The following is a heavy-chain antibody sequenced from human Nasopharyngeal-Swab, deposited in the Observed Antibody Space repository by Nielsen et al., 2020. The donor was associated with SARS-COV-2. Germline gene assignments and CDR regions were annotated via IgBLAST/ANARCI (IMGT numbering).Heavy chain of an antibody. V-gene: IGHV2-70*01. Sequence: SGPTLVRPTQTLTLTCTFSGFSLSTGGMSVSWIRQPPGKAPEWLALIDWDDYKYYRTSLKTSHHISKDTSKNQVVLTMTNMDPVDTATYYCARVPATGYYFDYWGQGTLVTVSS. CDR3: ARVPATGYYFDY. J-gene: IGHJ4*02. CDR2: IDWDDYK. CDR1: GFSLSTGGMS. D-gene: IGHD1-1*01.